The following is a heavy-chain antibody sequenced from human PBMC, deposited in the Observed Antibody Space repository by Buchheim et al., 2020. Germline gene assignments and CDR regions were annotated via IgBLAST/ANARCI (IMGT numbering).Heavy chain of an antibody. D-gene: IGHD3-22*01. CDR1: GFTFSSYG. CDR2: ISYDGSNK. CDR3: AKGDSSGYYWYFDY. J-gene: IGHJ4*02. V-gene: IGHV3-30*18. Sequence: QVQLVESGGGVVQPGRSLRLSCAASGFTFSSYGMHWVRQAPGKGLEWVAVISYDGSNKYYADSVKGRFTISIDNSKNPLYLQMNSLRAEDTAVYYCAKGDSSGYYWYFDYWGQGTL.